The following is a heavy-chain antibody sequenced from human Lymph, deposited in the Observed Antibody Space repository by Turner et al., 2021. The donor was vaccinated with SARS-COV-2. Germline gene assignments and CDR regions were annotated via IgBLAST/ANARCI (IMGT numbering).Heavy chain of an antibody. V-gene: IGHV3-30*04. D-gene: IGHD3-10*01. J-gene: IGHJ6*02. CDR3: ARYGSGGYFYYGLDV. CDR2: ISYDGSNK. CDR1: GFTFSTYA. Sequence: QVQLVESGGGVVQPGSSLRLSFAAPGFTFSTYAIHWVRQAAGKGLEWVAVISYDGSNKYYADSVKGRFTISRDNSKNTLYLQMNSLRAEDTAVYYCARYGSGGYFYYGLDVWGQGTTVTVSS.